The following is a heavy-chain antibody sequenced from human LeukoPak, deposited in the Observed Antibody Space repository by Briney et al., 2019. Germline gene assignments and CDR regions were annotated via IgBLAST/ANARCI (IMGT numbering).Heavy chain of an antibody. D-gene: IGHD3-22*01. Sequence: GASVKVSCKASGYTFTSYYMHWVRQAPGQGLAWMGIINPSGGSTSYAQKFQGRVTMTRDTSTSTVYMELSSLRSEDTAVYYCAREYGEYDSSGYEDYWGQGTLVTVSS. CDR1: GYTFTSYY. J-gene: IGHJ4*02. CDR2: INPSGGST. V-gene: IGHV1-46*01. CDR3: AREYGEYDSSGYEDY.